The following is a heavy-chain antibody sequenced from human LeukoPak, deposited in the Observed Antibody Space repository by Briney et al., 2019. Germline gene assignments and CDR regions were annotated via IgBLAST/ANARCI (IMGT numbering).Heavy chain of an antibody. D-gene: IGHD6-19*01. Sequence: ASVKVSCKASGYTFTSYDINWVRQATGQGLEWMGWMNPNSGNTGYAQKFLGRVTMTRNTSISTAYMELSSLRFEDTAVYYCARASSGWSSFYYYYGMDVWGQGTTVTVSS. CDR1: GYTFTSYD. J-gene: IGHJ6*02. V-gene: IGHV1-8*01. CDR2: MNPNSGNT. CDR3: ARASSGWSSFYYYYGMDV.